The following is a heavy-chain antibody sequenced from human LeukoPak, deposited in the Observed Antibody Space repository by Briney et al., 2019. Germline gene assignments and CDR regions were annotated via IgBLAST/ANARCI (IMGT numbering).Heavy chain of an antibody. D-gene: IGHD2-21*02. V-gene: IGHV3-15*01. J-gene: IGHJ5*02. CDR1: GFTFSNAW. Sequence: PGGSLRLSCAASGFTFSNAWMGWVRQAPGKGLEWVGRIKSKTDGGTTDYAAPVKGRFTISRDDSKNTLYLQMNSLKTEDTAVYYCTTDMDCGGDCPVPWGQGTLVTVSS. CDR3: TTDMDCGGDCPVP. CDR2: IKSKTDGGTT.